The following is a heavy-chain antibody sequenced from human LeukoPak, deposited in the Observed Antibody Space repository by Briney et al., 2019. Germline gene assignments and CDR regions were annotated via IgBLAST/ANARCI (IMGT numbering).Heavy chain of an antibody. CDR1: GFNFDDYA. CDR3: AKGYYYGSGSSPEYFQH. CDR2: ISWKSGSI. V-gene: IGHV3-9*01. J-gene: IGHJ1*01. Sequence: GGSLRLSCAASGFNFDDYAMHWVRHAPGKGLEWVSGISWKSGSIGYADSVKGRFTISRDNAKNSLYLQMNSLRAEDTALYYCAKGYYYGSGSSPEYFQHWGQGTLVTVSS. D-gene: IGHD3-10*01.